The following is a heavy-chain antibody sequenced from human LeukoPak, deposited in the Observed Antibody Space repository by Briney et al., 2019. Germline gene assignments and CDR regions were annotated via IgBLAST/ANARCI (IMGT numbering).Heavy chain of an antibody. CDR1: GFTFSSYA. D-gene: IGHD1-1*01. J-gene: IGHJ2*01. V-gene: IGHV3-30-3*01. CDR2: ISYDGGNK. Sequence: PGRSLRLSCAASGFTFSSYAMHWVRQAPGKGLEWVAVISYDGGNKYYADSVKGRFTISRDNSKNTLYLQMNSLRAEDTAVYYCAAARYGWYFDLWGRGTLVTVSS. CDR3: AAARYGWYFDL.